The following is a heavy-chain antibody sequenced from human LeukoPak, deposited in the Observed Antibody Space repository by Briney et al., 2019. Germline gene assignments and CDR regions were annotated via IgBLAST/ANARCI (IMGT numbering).Heavy chain of an antibody. CDR2: IWSDGKNK. V-gene: IGHV3-33*01. D-gene: IGHD1-26*01. CDR3: ATDFGGSRYFFDY. CDR1: GFTFSRYG. Sequence: PGGSLRLSCEVSGFTFSRYGMHWVRQAPGKGLEWVAVIWSDGKNKYYSASVKGRLNISRDNPKNTLCLQKNSLRAEDTAVYYCATDFGGSRYFFDYWGHGTLVTVSS. J-gene: IGHJ4*01.